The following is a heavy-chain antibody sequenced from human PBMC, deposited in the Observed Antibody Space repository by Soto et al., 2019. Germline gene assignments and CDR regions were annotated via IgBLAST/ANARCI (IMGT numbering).Heavy chain of an antibody. CDR2: IWYDGSNK. CDR1: GFTFSSYG. CDR3: AREQLAPWGFDY. V-gene: IGHV3-33*01. D-gene: IGHD6-6*01. J-gene: IGHJ4*02. Sequence: GGSLRLSCAASGFTFSSYGMHWVRQAPGKGLEWVAVIWYDGSNKYYADSVKGRFTISRDNSKNTLYLQMNSLRAEDTAVYYCAREQLAPWGFDYWGQGTLVTVSS.